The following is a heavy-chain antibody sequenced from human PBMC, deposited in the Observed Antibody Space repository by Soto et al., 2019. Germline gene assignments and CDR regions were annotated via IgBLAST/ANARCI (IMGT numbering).Heavy chain of an antibody. CDR3: ARVPSP. V-gene: IGHV4-30-2*01. Sequence: QLQLQESGSGLVKPSQTLSLTCAVSGGSISSGGYSWSWIRQPPGKGLEWIGYIYHSGSTYYNPXLXSXETNSVDRSKNQFPLKLSSVPAADTAVYYCARVPSPWGQGTLVTVSS. J-gene: IGHJ5*02. CDR2: IYHSGST. CDR1: GGSISSGGYS.